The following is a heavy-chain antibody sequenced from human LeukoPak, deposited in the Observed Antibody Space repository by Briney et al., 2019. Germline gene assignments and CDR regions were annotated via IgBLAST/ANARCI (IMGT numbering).Heavy chain of an antibody. V-gene: IGHV4-59*01. D-gene: IGHD2-15*01. CDR1: GGSISSYS. CDR3: ATHPPKVCTGGSCTDY. J-gene: IGHJ4*02. CDR2: IYYSGST. Sequence: SETLSLTCTVSGGSISSYSWSWIRQPPGKGLEWIGYIYYSGSTYYNPSLKSRVTISVDMSKNQFSLKLSSVTAADTAVYYCATHPPKVCTGGSCTDYWGQGTLVTVSS.